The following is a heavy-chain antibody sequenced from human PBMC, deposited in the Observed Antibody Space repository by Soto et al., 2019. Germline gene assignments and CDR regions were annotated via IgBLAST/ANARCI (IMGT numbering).Heavy chain of an antibody. V-gene: IGHV1-3*01. D-gene: IGHD5-18*01. Sequence: QVQLVQSGAELKKPGASVNISCTASGFTFSDNLINWVRQVPGQGLEWMGWLNPDTGNTRYSETFQGRVTISRHPSASIAYLERSGLENEETALYFCARDIQSVGPRANDAFDVWGQGIMITVSS. CDR3: ARDIQSVGPRANDAFDV. J-gene: IGHJ3*01. CDR2: LNPDTGNT. CDR1: GFTFSDNL.